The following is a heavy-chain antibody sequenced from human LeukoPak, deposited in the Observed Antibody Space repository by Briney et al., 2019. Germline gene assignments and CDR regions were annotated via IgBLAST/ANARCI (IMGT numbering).Heavy chain of an antibody. J-gene: IGHJ4*02. CDR1: GLTFSSYS. Sequence: PGGSLRLSCAVSGLTFSSYSMNLVRQAPGRGLEWVSYISGGSSTIHYTDSVKGRFTISRDNIKNALYLQMNSLRDEDTAVYYCARERGNYFRYWGQGTLVTVSS. CDR3: ARERGNYFRY. V-gene: IGHV3-48*02. CDR2: ISGGSSTI.